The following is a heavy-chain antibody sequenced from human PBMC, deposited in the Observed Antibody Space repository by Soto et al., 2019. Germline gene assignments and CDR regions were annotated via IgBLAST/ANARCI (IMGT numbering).Heavy chain of an antibody. D-gene: IGHD3-10*01. Sequence: KGLELVGLIKSKTDGGTTDYAAPVKGRFTISRDDSKNTLYLQMNSLKTEDTAVYYCTTRLPLLERDGSGSYPPRAAYWGQGTPVTVSS. CDR2: IKSKTDGGTT. CDR3: TTRLPLLERDGSGSYPPRAAY. V-gene: IGHV3-15*07. J-gene: IGHJ4*02.